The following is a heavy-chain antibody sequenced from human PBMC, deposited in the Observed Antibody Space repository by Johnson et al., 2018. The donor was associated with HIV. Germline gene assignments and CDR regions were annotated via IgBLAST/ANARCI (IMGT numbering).Heavy chain of an antibody. Sequence: VQLVESGGGLIQPGGSLRLSCAASGFTVSSNYMSWVRQAPWKGLEWVSVIYSGGSTYYADSVTGRFTISRDNSKNTLYLQMNSLRAEDTAVYYCAKLRMAKTAFDIWGQGTMVTVSS. CDR2: IYSGGST. V-gene: IGHV3-66*03. CDR1: GFTVSSNY. D-gene: IGHD5-24*01. CDR3: AKLRMAKTAFDI. J-gene: IGHJ3*02.